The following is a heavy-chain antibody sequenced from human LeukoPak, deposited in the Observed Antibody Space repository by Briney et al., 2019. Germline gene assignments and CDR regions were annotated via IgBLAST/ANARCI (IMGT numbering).Heavy chain of an antibody. Sequence: GGSLRLSCAASGFTFSSYAMSWVRQAPGKGLEWVSAISGSGGSTYYADSVKGRFTISSENSKNTLYLQMNSLRAEDTAVYYCAKVPRVAGTFDWFDPWGQGTLVTVSS. CDR1: GFTFSSYA. J-gene: IGHJ5*02. CDR3: AKVPRVAGTFDWFDP. V-gene: IGHV3-23*01. D-gene: IGHD6-19*01. CDR2: ISGSGGST.